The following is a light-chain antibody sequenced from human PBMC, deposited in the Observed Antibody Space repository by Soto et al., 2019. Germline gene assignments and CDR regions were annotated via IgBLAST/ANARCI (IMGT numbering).Light chain of an antibody. J-gene: IGLJ2*01. CDR2: EVS. CDR3: NSYTTSSTVV. V-gene: IGLV2-14*01. CDR1: NSDVGGYNF. Sequence: QSALTQPASVSGSPGQSITISCTGTNSDVGGYNFVSWYQQHPGKAPKLMIYEVSNRPSGVSDRFSGSKSGNTASLTISGLQAEDEADYYCNSYTTSSTVVFGGGTKLTVL.